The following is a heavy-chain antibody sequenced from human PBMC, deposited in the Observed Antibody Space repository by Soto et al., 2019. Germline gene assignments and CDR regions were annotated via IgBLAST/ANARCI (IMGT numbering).Heavy chain of an antibody. Sequence: ASVKVSCKASGYTFTSYDINWVRQAPGQGLEWMGWMNPNSGNTGYAQKFQGRVTMTRNTSISTAYMELSSLRSEDTAVYYCARDVDTAMVAPYNWFDPWGQGTLVTVSS. CDR1: GYTFTSYD. J-gene: IGHJ5*02. D-gene: IGHD5-18*01. CDR2: MNPNSGNT. CDR3: ARDVDTAMVAPYNWFDP. V-gene: IGHV1-8*01.